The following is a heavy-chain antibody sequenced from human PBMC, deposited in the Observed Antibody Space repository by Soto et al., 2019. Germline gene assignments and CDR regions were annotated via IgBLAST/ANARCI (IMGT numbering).Heavy chain of an antibody. CDR2: ISYDGSNK. D-gene: IGHD3-22*01. V-gene: IGHV3-30-3*01. CDR1: GFTFSSYA. J-gene: IGHJ4*02. Sequence: GGSLRLSCAASGFTFSSYAMHWVRQAPGKGLEWVAVISYDGSNKYYADSVKGRFTISRDNSKNTLYLQMNSLRAEDTAVYYCARDVGNYYDSSGSFVYWGQGTLVTVSS. CDR3: ARDVGNYYDSSGSFVY.